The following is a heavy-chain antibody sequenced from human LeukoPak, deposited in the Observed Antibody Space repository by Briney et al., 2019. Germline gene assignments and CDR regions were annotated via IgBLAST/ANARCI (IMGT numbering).Heavy chain of an antibody. V-gene: IGHV4-39*01. CDR2: IYYGGST. CDR3: ASADGYKIDY. D-gene: IGHD5-24*01. Sequence: SETLSLTCTVSGDSISGSSYYWGWIRQPPGKGLEWIGNIYYGGSTHYNPSLKSRVSISVDTSNNQFSLKVSSVTAADTAVYYCASADGYKIDYWGQGTLVTVSS. CDR1: GDSISGSSYY. J-gene: IGHJ4*02.